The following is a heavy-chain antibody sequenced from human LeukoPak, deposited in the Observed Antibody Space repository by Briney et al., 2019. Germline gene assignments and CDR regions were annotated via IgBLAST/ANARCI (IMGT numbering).Heavy chain of an antibody. D-gene: IGHD5-12*01. J-gene: IGHJ4*02. V-gene: IGHV1-18*01. Sequence: ASVKDSCKASGYTFTSYAMNWVRQAPGQGLEWMGWISASNGNTKYPQKFQGRLTMTTDSSTSTAYMDLRSLRSDDTAVYYCVRDPGELIVATTFDYWGQGTLVTVSS. CDR2: ISASNGNT. CDR3: VRDPGELIVATTFDY. CDR1: GYTFTSYA.